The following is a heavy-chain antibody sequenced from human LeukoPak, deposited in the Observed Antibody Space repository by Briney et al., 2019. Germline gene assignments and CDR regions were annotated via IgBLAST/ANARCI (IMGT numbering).Heavy chain of an antibody. CDR3: PRHSRELVAEVMDY. Sequence: SETLSLTCTVPGGSITGYYWSWIRQPPGKELEWIAYIHYSGSTNYNPSLKSRVTISVDTSKNQFSLKLSSVTAADTALYYCPRHSRELVAEVMDYWGQGTLVTVSS. D-gene: IGHD5-12*01. CDR1: GGSITGYY. CDR2: IHYSGST. J-gene: IGHJ4*02. V-gene: IGHV4-59*08.